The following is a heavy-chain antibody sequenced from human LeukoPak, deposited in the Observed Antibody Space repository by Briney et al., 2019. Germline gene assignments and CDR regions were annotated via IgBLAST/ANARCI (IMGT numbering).Heavy chain of an antibody. Sequence: SVKVSCKASGGTLGRNAINWVRQAPGQGLEWMGRIIPILGIANYAQKFQGRVTITADKSTSTAYMELSSLRSEDTAVYYCARPSTSDAFDIWGQGTMVTVSS. J-gene: IGHJ3*02. CDR3: ARPSTSDAFDI. CDR1: GGTLGRNA. CDR2: IIPILGIA. V-gene: IGHV1-69*04.